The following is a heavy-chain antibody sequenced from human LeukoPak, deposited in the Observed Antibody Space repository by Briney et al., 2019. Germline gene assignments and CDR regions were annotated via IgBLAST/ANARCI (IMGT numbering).Heavy chain of an antibody. CDR2: ISYDGSNK. CDR3: ARGYSGGCPSDH. Sequence: PGRPLRLSCAASGFTFSSSPVHWVRQAPGKGLEWVAVISYDGSNKYYADSVKGRFTISRDNSKNTAYLQMNSLRAEDTAVYFCARGYSGGCPSDHWGQGTLVTVSS. D-gene: IGHD6-19*01. CDR1: GFTFSSSP. J-gene: IGHJ4*02. V-gene: IGHV3-30-3*01.